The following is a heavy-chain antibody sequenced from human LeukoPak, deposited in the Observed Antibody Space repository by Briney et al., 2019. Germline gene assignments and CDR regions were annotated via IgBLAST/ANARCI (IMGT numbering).Heavy chain of an antibody. J-gene: IGHJ4*02. Sequence: GGSLRLSCAASGFTFSSYAMSWVRQAPGKGLEWVSAISGSGGSTYYADSVKGRFTISRDNSKNTLYLQMNSLRAEDTAVYYRARVMITFGGVIDYWGQGTLVTVSS. D-gene: IGHD3-16*01. CDR3: ARVMITFGGVIDY. CDR1: GFTFSSYA. CDR2: ISGSGGST. V-gene: IGHV3-23*01.